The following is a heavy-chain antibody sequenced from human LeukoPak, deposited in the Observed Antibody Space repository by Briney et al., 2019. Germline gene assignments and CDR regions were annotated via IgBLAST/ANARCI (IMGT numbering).Heavy chain of an antibody. Sequence: GGSLRLSCAASGFTFSSYAMSWVRQAPGKGLEWVSYISNSGSVIYYADSVKGRFTISRDNSKNTLYLQMNSLRAEDTAVYYCARGARAWVGGDYYYGMDVWGEGTTVTVSS. D-gene: IGHD1-26*01. CDR2: ISNSGSVI. J-gene: IGHJ6*04. V-gene: IGHV3-48*01. CDR3: ARGARAWVGGDYYYGMDV. CDR1: GFTFSSYA.